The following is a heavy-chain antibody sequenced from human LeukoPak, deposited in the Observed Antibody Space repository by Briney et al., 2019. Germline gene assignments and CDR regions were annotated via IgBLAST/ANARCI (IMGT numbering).Heavy chain of an antibody. CDR3: ARPNRQWLVYFDY. CDR2: VWPDDSDT. J-gene: IGHJ4*02. Sequence: GESLKISCKASGYSFTNYWVGWVRQMPGIGLEWMGIVWPDDSDTRYSSSFQGQVTISADKSISTAYLQWSSLKASDTAMYYCARPNRQWLVYFDYWGQGTLVTVSS. V-gene: IGHV5-51*01. CDR1: GYSFTNYW. D-gene: IGHD6-19*01.